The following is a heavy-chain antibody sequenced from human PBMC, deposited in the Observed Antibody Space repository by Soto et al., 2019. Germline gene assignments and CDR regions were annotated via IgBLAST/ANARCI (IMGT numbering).Heavy chain of an antibody. V-gene: IGHV4-30-4*01. D-gene: IGHD3-22*01. J-gene: IGHJ3*02. CDR1: GGSISSGDYS. CDR3: ARDRSYYDRSGLPAFDI. Sequence: PSETLSLTCTVSGGSISSGDYSWSWIRQPPGKGLEWIGYIYYSGSTYYNPSLKSRVTISVYTSKNQFSLKLSSVTAADTAVYYCARDRSYYDRSGLPAFDIWGQGTMVPFSS. CDR2: IYYSGST.